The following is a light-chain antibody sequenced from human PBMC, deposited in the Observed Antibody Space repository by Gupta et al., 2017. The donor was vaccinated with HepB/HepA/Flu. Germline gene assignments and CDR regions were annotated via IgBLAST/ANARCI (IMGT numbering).Light chain of an antibody. CDR2: DTT. J-gene: IGLJ3*02. CDR3: LRAYNAARM. Sequence: QAVLTPEPSLTVSPGGTVTLTCGFSTGTVTSGHYPYWFQQKPGQAPRRLIYDTTNQHAWTPARFSGSLLGGKAALTLSGAQTEDEAEYYCLRAYNAARMFGGGTKLTVL. V-gene: IGLV7-46*01. CDR1: TGTVTSGHY.